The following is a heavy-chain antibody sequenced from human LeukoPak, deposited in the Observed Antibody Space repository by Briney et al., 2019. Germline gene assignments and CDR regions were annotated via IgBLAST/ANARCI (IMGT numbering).Heavy chain of an antibody. Sequence: SEALSLTCAVSGYSITSGFSWGWIRQPPGKGLEWIGTISHSGTTDYKSTLESRLTMSMDTSKNLFSLRLTSVTAADTAVYYCAREGAVPGIDPWGQGTLVTVSS. D-gene: IGHD3-16*01. CDR3: AREGAVPGIDP. J-gene: IGHJ5*02. CDR1: GYSITSGFS. CDR2: ISHSGTT. V-gene: IGHV4-38-2*02.